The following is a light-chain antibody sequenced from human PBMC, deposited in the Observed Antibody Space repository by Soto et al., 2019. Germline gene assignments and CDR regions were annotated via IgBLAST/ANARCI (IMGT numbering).Light chain of an antibody. CDR2: AAS. CDR3: QHYHSQSIT. CDR1: ENIFNF. V-gene: IGKV1-5*01. J-gene: IGKJ4*01. Sequence: DILLIQSPATLSASVGDRITITWRASENIFNFLAWYQQRSGSAPKLLIYAASDLEKGVPSRFSGSGSGAEFTLTSDNRPPNDSESSRCQHYHSQSITFGGG.